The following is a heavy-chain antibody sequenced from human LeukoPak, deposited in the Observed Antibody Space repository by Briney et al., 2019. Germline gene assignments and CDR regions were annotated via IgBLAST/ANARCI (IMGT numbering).Heavy chain of an antibody. D-gene: IGHD5-18*01. V-gene: IGHV1-69*05. Sequence: SVKVSFKAPGGTFSSYAISWVRQAPGQGLEWMGGIIPIFGTANYAQKFQGRVTITTDESTSTAYMELSSLRSEDTAVYYCARGPLGRGYSYGVYFDYWGQGTLVTVSS. CDR1: GGTFSSYA. J-gene: IGHJ4*02. CDR3: ARGPLGRGYSYGVYFDY. CDR2: IIPIFGTA.